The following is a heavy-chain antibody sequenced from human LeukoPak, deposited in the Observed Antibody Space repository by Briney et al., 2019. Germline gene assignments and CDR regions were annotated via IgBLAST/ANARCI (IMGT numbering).Heavy chain of an antibody. D-gene: IGHD3-16*01. CDR3: ARSYYDYVWAYYGMDV. CDR2: ISYDGSNK. CDR1: GFTFSSYA. V-gene: IGHV3-30-3*01. J-gene: IGHJ6*02. Sequence: GGSLRLSCAASGFTFSSYAMHWVRQAPGKGLEWVAVISYDGSNKYYADSVKGRFTISRDNSKNTLYLQMNSLRAEDMAVYYCARSYYDYVWAYYGMDVWGQGTTVTVSS.